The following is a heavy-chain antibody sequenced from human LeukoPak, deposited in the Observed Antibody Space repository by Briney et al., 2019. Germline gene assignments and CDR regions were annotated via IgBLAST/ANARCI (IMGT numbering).Heavy chain of an antibody. Sequence: GGSLRLSCAASGFTFSSYAMSWVRQAPGKGLEWVSVIYSGGSTYYADSVKGRFTISRDNSKNTLYLQMNSLKAEDTAVYYCARERVYYDGSGYMTAEYFQHWGQGTLVTVSS. D-gene: IGHD3-22*01. V-gene: IGHV3-53*01. CDR2: IYSGGST. J-gene: IGHJ1*01. CDR1: GFTFSSYA. CDR3: ARERVYYDGSGYMTAEYFQH.